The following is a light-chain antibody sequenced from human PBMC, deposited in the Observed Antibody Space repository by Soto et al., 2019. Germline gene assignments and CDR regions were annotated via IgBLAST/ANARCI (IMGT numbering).Light chain of an antibody. CDR1: QGISSA. V-gene: IGKV1-13*02. CDR2: DAS. CDR3: QQFNSYPQVT. Sequence: AIQLTQSPSSLSASVGDRVTITCRASQGISSALAWYQQKPGKAPKLLIYDASSLESGVPSRFSGSVSGTDFTLTISSLQPEDFATYYHQQFNSYPQVTFGQGTRLEIK. J-gene: IGKJ5*01.